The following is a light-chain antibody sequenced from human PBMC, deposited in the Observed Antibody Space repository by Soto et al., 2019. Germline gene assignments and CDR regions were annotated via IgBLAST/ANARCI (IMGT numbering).Light chain of an antibody. J-gene: IGKJ1*01. Sequence: LDWYLQKPGKAPKLLIYAASTFTSGVPSRFSGSRSGAEFTLTISSLQPDDFAPYYCQHYNSYPHAFGEGTKVDIK. CDR3: QHYNSYPHA. CDR2: AAS. V-gene: IGKV1-5*01.